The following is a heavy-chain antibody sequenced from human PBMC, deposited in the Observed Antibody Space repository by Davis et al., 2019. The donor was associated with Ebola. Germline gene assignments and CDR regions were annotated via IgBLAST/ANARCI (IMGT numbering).Heavy chain of an antibody. CDR2: ITWNSDAI. Sequence: PGGSLRLSCAASGFTFNTYSMSWVRQAPGKGLEWVSRITWNSDAIGYADSVKGRFTIFRDNVKNSLYLQMDSLRADDTALYYCAKDLGYGDNVFDYWGQGTLVTVSS. CDR3: AKDLGYGDNVFDY. CDR1: GFTFNTYS. V-gene: IGHV3-9*01. J-gene: IGHJ4*02. D-gene: IGHD4-17*01.